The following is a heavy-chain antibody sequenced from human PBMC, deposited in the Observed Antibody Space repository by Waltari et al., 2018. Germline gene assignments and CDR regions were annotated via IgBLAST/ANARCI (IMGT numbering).Heavy chain of an antibody. CDR2: ITSNGVGT. Sequence: EMQLVESGGGLVQPGGSLRLSCSVSGFNIANYTMHWVRQAPGKGLEHVSAITSNGVGTYYTDSVKGRFTISRDNSKNTLDLQMSSLKTDDTAVYYCVKIADYWGQGTLVTVSS. CDR1: GFNIANYT. V-gene: IGHV3-64D*08. CDR3: VKIADY. J-gene: IGHJ4*02.